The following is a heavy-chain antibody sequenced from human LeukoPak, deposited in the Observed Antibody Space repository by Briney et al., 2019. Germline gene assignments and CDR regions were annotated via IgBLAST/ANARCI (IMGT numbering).Heavy chain of an antibody. D-gene: IGHD6-19*01. CDR3: VREGGSGWYSGWFDP. Sequence: GGSLRLSCVASGITFSSYSMNWVRQAPGKGLEWVSYISSFSGTINYADSVKGRFTISRDNAKNSLYVQMNSLRVEDTAMYYCVREGGSGWYSGWFDPWGQGTLVTVSS. J-gene: IGHJ5*02. CDR1: GITFSSYS. CDR2: ISSFSGTI. V-gene: IGHV3-48*04.